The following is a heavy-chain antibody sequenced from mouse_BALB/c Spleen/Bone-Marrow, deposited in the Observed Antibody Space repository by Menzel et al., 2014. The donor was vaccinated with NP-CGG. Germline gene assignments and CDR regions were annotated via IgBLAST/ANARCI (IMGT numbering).Heavy chain of an antibody. CDR3: ARLGYYGAMDY. J-gene: IGHJ4*01. V-gene: IGHV4-1*02. CDR2: INPDSRTI. CDR1: GFDFSRLW. Sequence: EVMLVESGGGLVQPGGSLKLSCAASGFDFSRLWMSWVRQAPGKGLEWIGEINPDSRTINYSPSLKDKFIISRDNAKNTLFLQMSKVRSEDTALYYCARLGYYGAMDYWGQGTSVTVSS. D-gene: IGHD1-1*01.